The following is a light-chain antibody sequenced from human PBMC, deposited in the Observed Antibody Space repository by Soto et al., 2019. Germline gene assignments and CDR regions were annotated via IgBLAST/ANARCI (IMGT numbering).Light chain of an antibody. CDR3: QSYDTALSVYVV. CDR1: SSTIGAGFD. V-gene: IGLV1-40*01. CDR2: GDT. J-gene: IGLJ2*01. Sequence: QSVLTQPPSVSGAPGQRVTISCTGSSSTIGAGFDVHWYQQLPGTAPKLLIYGDTNRPSGVPDRFSGSKSGTSSSLVITGLQAEEEADYYSQSYDTALSVYVVFGGGTKVTVL.